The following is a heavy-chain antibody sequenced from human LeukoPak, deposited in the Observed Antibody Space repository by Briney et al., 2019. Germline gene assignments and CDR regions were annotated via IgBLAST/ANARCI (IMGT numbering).Heavy chain of an antibody. CDR3: ARETTVTFPDAFDI. Sequence: PGGSLRLSCAASGFTFSSYWMSWVRQAPGKGLEWVAFIRYGGSNKYYADSVKGRFTISRDNSENTLYLQMNSLRADDTAVYYCARETTVTFPDAFDIWGQGTMVTVSS. V-gene: IGHV3-30*02. CDR2: IRYGGSNK. CDR1: GFTFSSYW. J-gene: IGHJ3*02. D-gene: IGHD4-17*01.